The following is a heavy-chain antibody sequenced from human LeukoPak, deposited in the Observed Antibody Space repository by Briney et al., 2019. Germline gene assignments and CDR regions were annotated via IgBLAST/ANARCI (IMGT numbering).Heavy chain of an antibody. CDR1: GGPFSGYF. V-gene: IGHV4-34*01. CDR2: IHNSGTT. CDR3: ARLLSRSSEYNWFDP. Sequence: PSETLSLTCAVSGGPFSGYFWSWIRQSSGKGLEWIGEIHNSGTTNYNPSLNSRVTISEDTSKNQFYLNLSSVTAADTAVYYCARLLSRSSEYNWFDPWGQGTLVTVSS. D-gene: IGHD2-2*01. J-gene: IGHJ5*02.